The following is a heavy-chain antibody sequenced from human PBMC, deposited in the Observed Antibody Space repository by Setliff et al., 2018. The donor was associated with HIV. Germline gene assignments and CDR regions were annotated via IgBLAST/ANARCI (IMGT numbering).Heavy chain of an antibody. D-gene: IGHD2-15*01. V-gene: IGHV4-34*01. J-gene: IGHJ4*02. CDR3: ARLGSHCKNAFCPPY. Sequence: SETLSLTCGLNGVPFSDYYWNWIRQSPERGLEWIVEVNHYGHINYNPSLQSRVTVSVDTSKPQFSLKVKSVTAADTAVYYCARLGSHCKNAFCPPYWGQGTLVTVSS. CDR2: VNHYGHI. CDR1: GVPFSDYY.